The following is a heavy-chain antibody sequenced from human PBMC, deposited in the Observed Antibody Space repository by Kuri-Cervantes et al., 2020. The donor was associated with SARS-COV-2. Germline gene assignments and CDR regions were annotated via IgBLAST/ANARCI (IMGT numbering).Heavy chain of an antibody. D-gene: IGHD3-22*01. Sequence: GGSLRLSCAASRFRFSSYDMAWVRQAPGKGLEWVSGISGSGGTTYYADSVKGRFTISRDNSKNTLYLQVNSVRAEDTAVYYCARSTPFRRLVVISQGGAFDIWGQGTMVTVSS. CDR2: ISGSGGTT. CDR3: ARSTPFRRLVVISQGGAFDI. CDR1: RFRFSSYD. V-gene: IGHV3-23*01. J-gene: IGHJ3*02.